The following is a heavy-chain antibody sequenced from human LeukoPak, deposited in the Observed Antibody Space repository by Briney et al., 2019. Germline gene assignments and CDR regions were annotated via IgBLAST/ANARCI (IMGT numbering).Heavy chain of an antibody. Sequence: GGSLRLSCAASGFTFSSYSMNWVRQAPGKGLEWVSSISSSSSYIYYADSVKGRFTISRDNAKNSLYLQMNSLRAEDTAVYYCARDGAWRAFDIWGQGTMVTVSS. D-gene: IGHD5-12*01. V-gene: IGHV3-21*01. CDR2: ISSSSSYI. J-gene: IGHJ3*02. CDR1: GFTFSSYS. CDR3: ARDGAWRAFDI.